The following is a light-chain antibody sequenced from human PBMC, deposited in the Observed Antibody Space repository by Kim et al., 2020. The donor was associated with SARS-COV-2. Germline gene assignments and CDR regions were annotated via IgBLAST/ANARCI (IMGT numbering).Light chain of an antibody. Sequence: ATINCKSSQNVLYSSNNKNYLACYQHKPGQPPKLLIYWASTRESGVPDRFSGSGSGTDFTLTISSLQAEDVAVYYCQQYYSVPWTFGQGTKVDIK. CDR3: QQYYSVPWT. CDR1: QNVLYSSNNKNY. J-gene: IGKJ1*01. CDR2: WAS. V-gene: IGKV4-1*01.